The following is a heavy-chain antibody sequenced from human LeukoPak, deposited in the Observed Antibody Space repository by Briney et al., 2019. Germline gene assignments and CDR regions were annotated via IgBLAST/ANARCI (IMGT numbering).Heavy chain of an antibody. Sequence: GGSLRLSCAASGFTFYDYGMSWVRQAPGKGLEWVSGIDRNGDSTGYADSVEGRFTISRDNAKNSLYLQMDSLRAEDTAVYYCARHLPLGAFDIWGQGTMVTVSS. V-gene: IGHV3-20*04. CDR2: IDRNGDST. J-gene: IGHJ3*02. CDR1: GFTFYDYG. CDR3: ARHLPLGAFDI.